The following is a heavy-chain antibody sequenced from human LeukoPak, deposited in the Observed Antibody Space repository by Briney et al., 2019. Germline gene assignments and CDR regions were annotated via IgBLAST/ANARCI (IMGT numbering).Heavy chain of an antibody. V-gene: IGHV3-30*03. CDR3: ARVMSRGYMDQYDAFDI. Sequence: PGGSLRLSCAASGFTFSSYGMHWVRQAPGKGLEWVAVISYDGSNKYYADSVKGRFTISRDNSKNTLYLQMNSLRAEDTAVYYCARVMSRGYMDQYDAFDIWGQGTMVTVSS. J-gene: IGHJ3*02. CDR2: ISYDGSNK. D-gene: IGHD3-22*01. CDR1: GFTFSSYG.